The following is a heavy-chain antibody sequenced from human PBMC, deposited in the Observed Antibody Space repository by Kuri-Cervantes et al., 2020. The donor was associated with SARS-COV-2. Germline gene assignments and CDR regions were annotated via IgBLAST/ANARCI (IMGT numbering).Heavy chain of an antibody. V-gene: IGHV3-30*07. CDR3: ARGSYGPGGRAFDI. CDR1: GFTFSSYA. Sequence: GESLKISCAASGFTFSSYAMHWVRQAPGKGLEWVAIISFDGSNTFYADSMKGRFTISRENAKNSLYLQMNSLRAGDTAVYYCARGSYGPGGRAFDIWGQGTMVTVSS. CDR2: ISFDGSNT. J-gene: IGHJ3*02. D-gene: IGHD5-18*01.